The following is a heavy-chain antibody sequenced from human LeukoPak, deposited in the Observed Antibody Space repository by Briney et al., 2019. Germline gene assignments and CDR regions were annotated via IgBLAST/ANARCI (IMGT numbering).Heavy chain of an antibody. J-gene: IGHJ4*02. CDR2: INPSGGST. Sequence: GASVTVSCTASGYTFTSYYMHWVRQAPPQGLEWMGLINPSGGSTSYAQKFQGRVTMTRDTSTSTVYMELSSLRSEDTAVYYCARSYSGYDSEGDYWGQGTLVTVSS. D-gene: IGHD5-12*01. CDR3: ARSYSGYDSEGDY. CDR1: GYTFTSYY. V-gene: IGHV1-46*01.